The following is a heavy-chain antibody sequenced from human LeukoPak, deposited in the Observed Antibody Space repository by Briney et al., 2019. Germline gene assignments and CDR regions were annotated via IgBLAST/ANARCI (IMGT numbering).Heavy chain of an antibody. D-gene: IGHD2-2*02. CDR2: ISSSGRTI. Sequence: GGSLRLSCAASGFTFSDYYMSWIRQAPGKGLEWVSYISSSGRTIYYADSVKGRFTISRDNAKNSLYLQMNSLRAEDTAVYYCARGRRGDCSSTSCYSYYYYYMDVWGKGTTVTVSS. J-gene: IGHJ6*03. V-gene: IGHV3-11*01. CDR3: ARGRRGDCSSTSCYSYYYYYMDV. CDR1: GFTFSDYY.